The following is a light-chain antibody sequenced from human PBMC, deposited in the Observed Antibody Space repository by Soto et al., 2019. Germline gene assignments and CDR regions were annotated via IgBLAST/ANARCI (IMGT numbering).Light chain of an antibody. Sequence: HSVLTQPPSVSGAPGQRVTISCTGSSSNIGAGYDVHWYQQLPGTAPKLLIYGNSNRPSGVPDRFSGSKSGTSASLAITGLQAEDEADYYCQSYDSSLSGYVVFGGGTKLTV. V-gene: IGLV1-40*01. J-gene: IGLJ2*01. CDR2: GNS. CDR3: QSYDSSLSGYVV. CDR1: SSNIGAGYD.